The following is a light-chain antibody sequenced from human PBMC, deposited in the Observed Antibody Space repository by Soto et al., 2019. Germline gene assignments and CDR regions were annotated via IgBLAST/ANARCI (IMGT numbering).Light chain of an antibody. J-gene: IGKJ1*01. Sequence: EIVMTQSPATLSVSPGERATLSCRASQSVSSNLAWYQQKPGQAPRLLIYGASTRATGIPARFSGSGSGTEVTLTNSSLQSEDWAVYDCQQYNNWPRTFGQGTKVEIK. CDR3: QQYNNWPRT. CDR2: GAS. V-gene: IGKV3-15*01. CDR1: QSVSSN.